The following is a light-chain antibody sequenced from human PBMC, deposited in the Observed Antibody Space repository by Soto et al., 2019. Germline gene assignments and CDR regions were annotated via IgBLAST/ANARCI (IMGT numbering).Light chain of an antibody. Sequence: QSVRTQSPSASGTPGQRVTISCSGSRSNIGDNTVSWFQQLPGSAPKLLIYDTSQRPSGVPDRFSGSKSGTSASLDISGLQSEDEADYYCATWDDSLNAVVFGGGTKLTVL. V-gene: IGLV1-44*01. CDR3: ATWDDSLNAVV. CDR1: RSNIGDNT. J-gene: IGLJ2*01. CDR2: DTS.